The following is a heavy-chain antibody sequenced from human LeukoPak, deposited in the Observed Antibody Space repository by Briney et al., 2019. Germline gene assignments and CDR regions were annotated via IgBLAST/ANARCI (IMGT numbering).Heavy chain of an antibody. D-gene: IGHD3-9*01. Sequence: ASVKVSCKASGYTFTDYYIHWVRQAPGQGLEWMGRVNPKSGDTNYPQKFQGGVTMTRDTSISTAYMELSSLRSDDTAVYYCATDILTGYEIDYWGQGTLVTVSS. CDR3: ATDILTGYEIDY. CDR2: VNPKSGDT. CDR1: GYTFTDYY. J-gene: IGHJ4*02. V-gene: IGHV1-2*06.